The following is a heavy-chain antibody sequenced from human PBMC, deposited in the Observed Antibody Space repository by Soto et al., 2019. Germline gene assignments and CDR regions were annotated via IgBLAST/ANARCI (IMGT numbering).Heavy chain of an antibody. CDR2: IYSGGST. D-gene: IGHD3-10*01. Sequence: GGSLRLSCAASGFSVSDKYMSWIRQAPGKGLEWVSVIYSGGSTYYADSVKGRFTISRDISKNTLYLQMNSLRAEDTAVYYCARETWFGDLTTDYWGPGTLVTV. CDR3: ARETWFGDLTTDY. J-gene: IGHJ4*02. CDR1: GFSVSDKY. V-gene: IGHV3-53*01.